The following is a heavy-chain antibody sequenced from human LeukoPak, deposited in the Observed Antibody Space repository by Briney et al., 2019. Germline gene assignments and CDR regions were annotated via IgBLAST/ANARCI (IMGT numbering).Heavy chain of an antibody. J-gene: IGHJ4*02. CDR2: IIPILGIA. Sequence: ASVKVSCKASGGTFSSYAISWVRQAPGQGLEWMGRIIPILGIANYAQKFQGRVTITADKSTSTAYMELSSLRSEDTAVYCCARARIAVAGYPDYWGQGTLVTVSS. D-gene: IGHD6-19*01. CDR3: ARARIAVAGYPDY. CDR1: GGTFSSYA. V-gene: IGHV1-69*04.